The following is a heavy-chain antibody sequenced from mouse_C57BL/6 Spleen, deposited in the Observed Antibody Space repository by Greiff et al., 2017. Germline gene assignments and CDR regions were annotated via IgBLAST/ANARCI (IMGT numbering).Heavy chain of an antibody. CDR2: INPNNGGT. CDR1: GYTFTDYN. J-gene: IGHJ1*03. V-gene: IGHV1-18*01. Sequence: VQLQQSGPELVKPGASVKIPCKASGYTFTDYNMDWVKQSHGKSLEWIGDINPNNGGTIYNQKFKGKATLTVDKSSSTAYMELRSLTSEDTAVYYCARHYYGSSLGYFDVWGTGTTVTVSS. CDR3: ARHYYGSSLGYFDV. D-gene: IGHD1-1*01.